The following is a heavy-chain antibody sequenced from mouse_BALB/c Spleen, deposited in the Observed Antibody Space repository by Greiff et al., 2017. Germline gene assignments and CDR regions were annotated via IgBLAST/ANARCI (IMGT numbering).Heavy chain of an antibody. CDR1: GFSLTSYG. CDR2: IWAGGST. J-gene: IGHJ3*01. Sequence: QVQLQQSGPGLVAPSQSLSITCTVSGFSLTSYGVHWVRQPPGKGLEWLGVIWAGGSTNYNSALMSRLSISKDNSKSQVFLKMNSLQTDDTAMYYCARPYDYDKAWFAYWGQGTLVTVSA. V-gene: IGHV2-9*02. CDR3: ARPYDYDKAWFAY. D-gene: IGHD2-4*01.